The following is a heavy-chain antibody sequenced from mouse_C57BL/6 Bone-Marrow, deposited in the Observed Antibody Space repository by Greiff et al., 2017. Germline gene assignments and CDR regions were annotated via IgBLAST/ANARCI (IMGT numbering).Heavy chain of an antibody. D-gene: IGHD1-1*01. Sequence: QVTLKESGPGILQPSQTLSLTCSFSGFSLSTFGMGVGWIRQPSGKGLEWLAHIWWDDDKYYNPALKSRLTISKDTSKNQVFLKIANVDTADTATYYCARPPYYGSSYTGFDYWGQGTTLTVSS. V-gene: IGHV8-8*01. CDR1: GFSLSTFGMG. J-gene: IGHJ2*01. CDR2: IWWDDDK. CDR3: ARPPYYGSSYTGFDY.